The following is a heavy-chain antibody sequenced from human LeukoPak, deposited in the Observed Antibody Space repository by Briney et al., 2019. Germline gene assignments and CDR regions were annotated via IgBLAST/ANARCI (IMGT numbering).Heavy chain of an antibody. CDR1: GGSISSGSYY. CDR2: IYTSGST. J-gene: IGHJ4*02. D-gene: IGHD3-10*01. V-gene: IGHV4-61*02. CDR3: ARGLQPTYYYGSASYYNVESFDY. Sequence: SETLSLTCTVSGGSISSGSYYWSWIRQPAGKGLEWIGRIYTSGSTNYNPSLKSRVTISVDTSKNQFSLKLSSVTAADTAVYYCARGLQPTYYYGSASYYNVESFDYWGQGTLVTVSS.